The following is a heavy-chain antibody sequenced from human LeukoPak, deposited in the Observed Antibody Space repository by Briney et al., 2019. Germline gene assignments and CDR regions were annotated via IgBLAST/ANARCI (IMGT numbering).Heavy chain of an antibody. Sequence: GASVKVSCKASGYTFASYGISWVRQAPGQGLEWMGWISAYNGNTNYAQKPQGRVTMTTDTSTSTAYMELRSLRSDDTAVYYCARDWQRYCSGGSCYQGDYYYMDVWGKGTTVTVSS. V-gene: IGHV1-18*01. J-gene: IGHJ6*03. CDR2: ISAYNGNT. D-gene: IGHD2-15*01. CDR3: ARDWQRYCSGGSCYQGDYYYMDV. CDR1: GYTFASYG.